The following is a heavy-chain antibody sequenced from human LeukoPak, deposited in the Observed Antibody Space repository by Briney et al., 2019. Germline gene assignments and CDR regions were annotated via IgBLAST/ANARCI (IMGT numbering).Heavy chain of an antibody. CDR3: AREMGVGVYSYGYGY. D-gene: IGHD5-18*01. Sequence: SETLSLTCAVYGGSFSGYYWSWIRQPPGKGLEWIGSIYYSGSTYYNPSLKSRVAISVDTSKNQFSLKLSSVTAADTAVYYCAREMGVGVYSYGYGYWGQGTLVTVSS. CDR1: GGSFSGYY. V-gene: IGHV4-34*01. J-gene: IGHJ4*02. CDR2: IYYSGST.